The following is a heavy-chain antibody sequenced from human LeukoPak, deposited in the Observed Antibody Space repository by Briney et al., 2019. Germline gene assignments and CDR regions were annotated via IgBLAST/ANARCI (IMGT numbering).Heavy chain of an antibody. CDR2: INHSGST. CDR3: PRGVSGSYINWFDP. CDR1: AGSFSGYY. Sequence: SETLSLTCAVYAGSFSGYYWSWIRQPPGKGLEWIGEINHSGSTNYNPSLKSRVTISVDTSKNQFPLKLSSVTAADTAVYYCPRGVSGSYINWFDPWVQGTLVTVSS. V-gene: IGHV4-34*01. D-gene: IGHD1-26*01. J-gene: IGHJ5*02.